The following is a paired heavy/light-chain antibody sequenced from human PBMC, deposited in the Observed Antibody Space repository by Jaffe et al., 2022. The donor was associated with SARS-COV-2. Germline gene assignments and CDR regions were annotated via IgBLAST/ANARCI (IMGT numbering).Light chain of an antibody. J-gene: IGKJ2*01. V-gene: IGKV3-11*01. Sequence: EIVLTQSPATLSLSPGERATLSCRASQSVSYYLAWYQQKPGQAPRLLIYDASNRATGIPARFSGSGSGTEFTLTISSLEPEDSALYYCQQRDNLYTFGQGTKLEIK. CDR1: QSVSYY. CDR3: QQRDNLYT. CDR2: DAS.
Heavy chain of an antibody. J-gene: IGHJ6*02. CDR3: ATDWRHTYGSNRMAV. D-gene: IGHD3-9*01. V-gene: IGHV3-11*06. Sequence: QVQLVESGGGLVEPGGSLRLSCAASGFTFSDFHMTWIRQAPGKGLEYVAHIGTSGDYRDYADSVKGRFTISRDNAKSSLYLQLGSLRDEDTAVYYCATDWRHTYGSNRMAVWGQGTTVTVSS. CDR1: GFTFSDFH. CDR2: IGTSGDYR.